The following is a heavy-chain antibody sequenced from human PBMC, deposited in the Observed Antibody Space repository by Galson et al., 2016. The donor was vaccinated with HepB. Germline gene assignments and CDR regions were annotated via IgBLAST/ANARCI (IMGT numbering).Heavy chain of an antibody. J-gene: IGHJ4*02. CDR2: ITRSGGTT. V-gene: IGHV3-48*02. CDR3: ARDVRGSEDY. Sequence: SLRFSCAASGFTFNNYDMHWFRQAPGKGLEWVSYITRSGGTTLYADSVKGRFTISRDNAKNSLYLQMNSLRDEDTAVYYCARDVRGSEDYWGQGTLVTVSS. D-gene: IGHD1-26*01. CDR1: GFTFNNYD.